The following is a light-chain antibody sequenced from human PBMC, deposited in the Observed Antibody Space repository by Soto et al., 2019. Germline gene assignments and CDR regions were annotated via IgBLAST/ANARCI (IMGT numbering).Light chain of an antibody. CDR2: GAS. V-gene: IGKV3-20*01. CDR1: QSVSSKY. Sequence: EIVLTQSPGSLSLSPGERATLSCRASQSVSSKYLGWYQQKPGQAPRLLIYGASTRATGIPARFSGSGSGPDFTLTISRLQPEDFATYYCQQSYSTPRTFGGGTKVDIK. J-gene: IGKJ4*01. CDR3: QQSYSTPRT.